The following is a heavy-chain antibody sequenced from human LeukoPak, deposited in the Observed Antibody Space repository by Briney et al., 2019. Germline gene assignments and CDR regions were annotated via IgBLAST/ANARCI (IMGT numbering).Heavy chain of an antibody. J-gene: IGHJ4*02. CDR3: ATPSRGDVFDY. Sequence: SRGGNTIYYADSVKGRFTISRDNAKNSLYLQMNSLRAEDTAVYYCATPSRGDVFDYWGQGTLVTVSS. CDR2: SRGGNTI. D-gene: IGHD3-16*01. V-gene: IGHV3-11*01.